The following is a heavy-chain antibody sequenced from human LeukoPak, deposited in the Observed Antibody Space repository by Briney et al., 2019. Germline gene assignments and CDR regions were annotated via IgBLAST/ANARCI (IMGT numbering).Heavy chain of an antibody. D-gene: IGHD3-10*01. Sequence: SETLSLTCTVSGGSFSSYYWSWIRQPPGKGLEWIGYIYTSGSTNYNPSLKSRVTISVDTSKNQFSLKLSSVTAADTAVYYCARHPQPGRAYYYYMDVWGKGTTVTVS. CDR3: ARHPQPGRAYYYYMDV. CDR2: IYTSGST. V-gene: IGHV4-4*09. J-gene: IGHJ6*03. CDR1: GGSFSSYY.